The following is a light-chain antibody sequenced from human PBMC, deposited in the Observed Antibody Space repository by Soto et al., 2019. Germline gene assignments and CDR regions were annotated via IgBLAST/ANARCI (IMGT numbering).Light chain of an antibody. Sequence: EIVMTQSPATLSVSPGERATLSCRASQRVSNNLAWYQQKPGQPPRLLIKRASTRATGVPARFSGSGSGTEFTLTISSLQSEDFAVYYCQQYNNWPGTFGQGTKVDIK. V-gene: IGKV3-15*01. CDR1: QRVSNN. CDR2: RAS. CDR3: QQYNNWPGT. J-gene: IGKJ1*01.